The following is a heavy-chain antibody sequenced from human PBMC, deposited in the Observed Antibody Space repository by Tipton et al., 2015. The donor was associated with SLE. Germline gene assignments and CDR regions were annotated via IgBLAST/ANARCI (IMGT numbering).Heavy chain of an antibody. D-gene: IGHD1-26*01. J-gene: IGHJ4*02. V-gene: IGHV3-7*01. CDR3: ARDSGSYYSDY. Sequence: SLRLSCTVSGFTFSGYWMSWVRQAPGKGLEWVANIKHDGSEKYYVDSVTGRFTISRDNAKDSLYLQMNSLRAEDTAVYYCARDSGSYYSDYWGQGTLITVSS. CDR2: IKHDGSEK. CDR1: GFTFSGYW.